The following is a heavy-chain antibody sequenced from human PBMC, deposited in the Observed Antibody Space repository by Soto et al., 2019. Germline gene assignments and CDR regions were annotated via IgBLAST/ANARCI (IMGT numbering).Heavy chain of an antibody. CDR3: ARVSIYDSSGYYGY. J-gene: IGHJ4*02. V-gene: IGHV3-74*01. CDR2: INSDGSST. CDR1: GFTFSSYW. Sequence: GGSLRLSCAASGFTFSSYWMHWVRQAPGKGLVWVSRINSDGSSTSYADSVKGRFTISRDNAKDTLYLQMNSLRAEDTAVYYCARVSIYDSSGYYGYWGQGTLVTVSS. D-gene: IGHD3-22*01.